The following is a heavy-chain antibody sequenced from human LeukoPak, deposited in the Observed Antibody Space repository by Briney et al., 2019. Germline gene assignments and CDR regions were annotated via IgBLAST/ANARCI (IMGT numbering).Heavy chain of an antibody. V-gene: IGHV3-21*01. D-gene: IGHD2-15*01. CDR3: ARGSGGSCIDY. CDR2: ISTSSSYI. Sequence: GGSLRLSCAASGFTFSSHSMNWVRQAPGKGLERDSSISTSSSYIYYADSVKGRFTISRDNAKNSLYLQMNSLRAEDTAVYYCARGSGGSCIDYWGQGTLVTASS. J-gene: IGHJ4*02. CDR1: GFTFSSHS.